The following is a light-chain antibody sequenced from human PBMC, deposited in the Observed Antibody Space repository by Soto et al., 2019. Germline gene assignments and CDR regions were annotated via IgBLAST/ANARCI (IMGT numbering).Light chain of an antibody. CDR3: SSHSSSSTLYV. V-gene: IGLV2-14*01. Sequence: QSALTQPASVSGSPGQSITISCTGTSSDIGDYNYVSWYQQHPGKAPKLMIYEVSYRPSGVTDRFSGSKSDNTASLTISGLQAEDEAHYYCSSHSSSSTLYVFGTGTKLTVL. CDR1: SSDIGDYNY. J-gene: IGLJ1*01. CDR2: EVS.